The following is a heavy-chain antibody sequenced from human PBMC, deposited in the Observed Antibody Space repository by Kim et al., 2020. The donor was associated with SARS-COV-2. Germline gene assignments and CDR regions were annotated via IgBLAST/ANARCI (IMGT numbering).Heavy chain of an antibody. CDR3: AKRPGGYRALNFDY. Sequence: GGSLRLSCAAFGFTFSAYAMSWVRQAPGKGLEWVSGITGSGTYYADSVKVRFTISRDNSKNTLYLQMNSLRAEDTAVYYCAKRPGGYRALNFDYLGQGTL. V-gene: IGHV3-23*01. D-gene: IGHD1-26*01. CDR2: ITGSGT. J-gene: IGHJ4*02. CDR1: GFTFSAYA.